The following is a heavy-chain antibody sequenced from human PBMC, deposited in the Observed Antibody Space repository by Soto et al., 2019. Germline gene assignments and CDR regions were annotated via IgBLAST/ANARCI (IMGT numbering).Heavy chain of an antibody. CDR2: IYYSGST. V-gene: IGHV4-59*01. CDR3: ARDLTVTTTWTNYYYGMDV. J-gene: IGHJ6*02. Sequence: SETLSLTCAVSGGSISSYYWSWIRQPPGKGLEWIGYIYYSGSTNYNPSLKSRVTISVDTSKNQFSLKLSSVTAADTAVYYCARDLTVTTTWTNYYYGMDVWGQGTTVTVSS. D-gene: IGHD4-17*01. CDR1: GGSISSYY.